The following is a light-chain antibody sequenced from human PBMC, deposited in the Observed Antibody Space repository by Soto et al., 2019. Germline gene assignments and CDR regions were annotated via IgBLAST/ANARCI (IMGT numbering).Light chain of an antibody. J-gene: IGKJ5*01. CDR3: QHYFNWPYT. Sequence: IILTQSPATLSLSPGDRATLSCRASQSISSYLSWYQQKPGQAPRPVIYGASTRATGIPARFSGSGSGTEFTLTISNLQSEDFALYYCQHYFNWPYTFGQGTRLEIK. V-gene: IGKV3-15*01. CDR2: GAS. CDR1: QSISSY.